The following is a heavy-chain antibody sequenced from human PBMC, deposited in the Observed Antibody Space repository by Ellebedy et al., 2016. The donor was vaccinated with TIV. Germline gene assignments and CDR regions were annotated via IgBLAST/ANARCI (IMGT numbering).Heavy chain of an antibody. CDR3: ARSPVAGFSFGMDV. V-gene: IGHV4-4*09. Sequence: SETLSLTCSVSGGSITSYYWSWIRQPPGKGLEWIGYIYNNGSPNYRPSLRGRVTISRDTSKNTLYLQMNSLRAEDTAVYYCARSPVAGFSFGMDVWGQGTTVTVSS. D-gene: IGHD6-19*01. CDR2: IYNNGSP. J-gene: IGHJ6*02. CDR1: GGSITSYY.